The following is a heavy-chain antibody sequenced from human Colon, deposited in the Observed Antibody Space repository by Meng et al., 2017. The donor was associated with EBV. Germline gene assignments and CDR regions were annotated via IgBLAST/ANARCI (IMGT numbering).Heavy chain of an antibody. CDR1: GDSITTNGYY. Sequence: RLLLQGAGPGLMKPSETPALTWRFSGDSITTNGYYWGWIRQSPGKGLEWIGSIFYSGNTYFNPSLKTRVTISVDTSKNQFSLKLSSVTAADTAIYYCARERGGVTRDFDSWGQGALVTVSS. CDR2: IFYSGNT. J-gene: IGHJ4*02. D-gene: IGHD3-16*01. V-gene: IGHV4-39*06. CDR3: ARERGGVTRDFDS.